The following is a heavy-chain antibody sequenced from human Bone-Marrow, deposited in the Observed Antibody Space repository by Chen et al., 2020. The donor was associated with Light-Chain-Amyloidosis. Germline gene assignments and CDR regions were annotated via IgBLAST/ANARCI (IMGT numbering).Heavy chain of an antibody. CDR2: IKSKPNGGTI. D-gene: IGHD1-26*01. V-gene: IGHV3-15*01. J-gene: IGHJ4*02. CDR3: TATAVAEDYHGS. Sequence: GGLVKPGXXXXLSCAASGFTVTNAWMSWVRQAPGKGPEWVGRIKSKPNGGTIDYAAPVKGRFTXXXXDSQXXXXXXXXXXXXXXTAVYYCTATAVAEDYHGSWGQGTLVIVSS. CDR1: GFTVTNAW.